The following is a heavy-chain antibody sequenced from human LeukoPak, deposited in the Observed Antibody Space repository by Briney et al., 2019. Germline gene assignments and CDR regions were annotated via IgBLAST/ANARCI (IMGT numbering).Heavy chain of an antibody. Sequence: SETLSLTCAVYGGSFSGYYWSWIRQPPGKGLKWIGEINHSGSTNYNPSLKSRVTISVDTSKNQFSLKLSSVTAADTAVYYCARDRGDYGDYKFDYWGQGTLVTVSS. V-gene: IGHV4-34*01. D-gene: IGHD4-17*01. CDR2: INHSGST. J-gene: IGHJ4*02. CDR3: ARDRGDYGDYKFDY. CDR1: GGSFSGYY.